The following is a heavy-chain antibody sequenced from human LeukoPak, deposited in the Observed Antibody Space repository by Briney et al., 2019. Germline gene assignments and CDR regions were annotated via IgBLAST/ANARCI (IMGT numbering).Heavy chain of an antibody. Sequence: SQTLSLTCTVSGGSISSGSYYWSWIRQPTGKGLEWIGRIYTSGSTNYNPSLKSRVTISVDTSKNQFSLKLGSVTAADTAVYYCARDEGLGGGRRNAFDIWGQGTMVTVSS. D-gene: IGHD3-16*01. J-gene: IGHJ3*02. CDR1: GGSISSGSYY. CDR3: ARDEGLGGGRRNAFDI. CDR2: IYTSGST. V-gene: IGHV4-61*02.